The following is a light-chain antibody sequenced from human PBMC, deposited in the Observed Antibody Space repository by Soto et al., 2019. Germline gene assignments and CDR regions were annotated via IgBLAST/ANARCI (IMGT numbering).Light chain of an antibody. CDR2: DAS. J-gene: IGKJ1*01. CDR3: QQYGTSTGT. Sequence: EIVMTQSPATLSVSPGERATLSCRASQSLSFNLAWYQQKPGQAPRLLIYDASSRAPGIPDRFSGSGSGTDFALTISRLEPEDFAVYYCQQYGTSTGTFGQGTKVDIK. V-gene: IGKV3-20*01. CDR1: QSLSFN.